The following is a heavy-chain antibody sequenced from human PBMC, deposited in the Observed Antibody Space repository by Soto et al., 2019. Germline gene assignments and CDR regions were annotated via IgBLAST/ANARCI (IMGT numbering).Heavy chain of an antibody. J-gene: IGHJ4*02. V-gene: IGHV1-69*13. CDR3: ARWEYLEHQGNYFDY. CDR2: IIPIFGTA. Sequence: SVKVSCKASGGTFSSYAISWVRQAPGQGLEWMGGIIPIFGTANYAQKFQGRVTITADESTSTAYMELSSLRSEDTAVYYCARWEYLEHQGNYFDYWGQGTLVTVSS. D-gene: IGHD1-26*01. CDR1: GGTFSSYA.